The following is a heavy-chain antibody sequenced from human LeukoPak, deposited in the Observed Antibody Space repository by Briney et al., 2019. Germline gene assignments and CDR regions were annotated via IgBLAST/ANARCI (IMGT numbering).Heavy chain of an antibody. Sequence: GRSLRLSCAPSIFIFRNYGMHCARQAPGKGLEWVANINEDGSRKSYVDSVEGRFTISRDNAKRSLHLQMNSLRAEDTAVYYCAKWRTRSWSEVVSWGQGTLVTVSS. J-gene: IGHJ4*02. D-gene: IGHD2-2*01. CDR2: INEDGSRK. V-gene: IGHV3-7*05. CDR3: AKWRTRSWSEVVS. CDR1: IFIFRNYG.